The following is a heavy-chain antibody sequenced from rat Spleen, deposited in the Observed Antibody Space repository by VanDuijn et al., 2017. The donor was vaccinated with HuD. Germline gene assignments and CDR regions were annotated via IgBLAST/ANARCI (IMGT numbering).Heavy chain of an antibody. CDR2: MRFDGHT. CDR3: ARERHSYGVMDA. D-gene: IGHD1-3*01. Sequence: QVQLKESGPGLVQPSQTLSLTCTVSGFSLSDTNIHWVRQPPGKGLEWMGRMRFDGHTYYNSALKSRLSISRDTSKSQVFLKINSLQTEDTATYYCARERHSYGVMDAWGQGASVSVSS. V-gene: IGHV2S30*01. CDR1: GFSLSDTN. J-gene: IGHJ4*01.